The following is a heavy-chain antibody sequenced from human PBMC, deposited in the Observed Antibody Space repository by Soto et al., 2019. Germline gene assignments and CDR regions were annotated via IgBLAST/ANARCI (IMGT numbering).Heavy chain of an antibody. V-gene: IGHV3-49*04. Sequence: GGSLRLSCTAPGFTFGDYAMSWVRQAPGKGLEWVGFIRSKAYGGTTEYAASVKGRFTISRDDSKSIAYLQMNSLKTDDTAVYYCTRDLEREVLGFGLDYYYGMDVWGQGTTVTVAS. CDR2: IRSKAYGGTT. CDR3: TRDLEREVLGFGLDYYYGMDV. CDR1: GFTFGDYA. D-gene: IGHD3-10*01. J-gene: IGHJ6*02.